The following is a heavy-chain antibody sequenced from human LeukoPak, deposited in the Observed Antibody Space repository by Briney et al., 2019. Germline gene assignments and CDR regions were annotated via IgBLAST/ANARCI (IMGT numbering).Heavy chain of an antibody. Sequence: SETLSLTCTVSGGSISSSSYYWGWIRQPPGKGLEWIESIYYSGSTYYTPSLKSRVTISVDTSKNQFSLKLSSVTAADTAVYYCARFRMGGVVVTATPHPSRDGYNPGYWGQGTLVTVSS. CDR3: ARFRMGGVVVTATPHPSRDGYNPGY. D-gene: IGHD2-21*02. J-gene: IGHJ4*02. V-gene: IGHV4-39*01. CDR1: GGSISSSSYY. CDR2: IYYSGST.